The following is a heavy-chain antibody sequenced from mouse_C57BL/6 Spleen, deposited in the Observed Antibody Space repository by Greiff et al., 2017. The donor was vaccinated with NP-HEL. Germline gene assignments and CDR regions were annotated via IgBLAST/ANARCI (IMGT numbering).Heavy chain of an antibody. CDR3: ARKGNDAMDY. CDR1: GYTFTDYY. Sequence: VKLVESGAELVRPGASVKLSCKASGYTFTDYYINWVKQRPGQGLEWIARIYPGSGNTYYNEKFKGKATLTAEKSSSTAYMQLSSLTSEDSAVYFCARKGNDAMDYWGQGTSVTVSS. V-gene: IGHV1-76*01. D-gene: IGHD2-12*01. CDR2: IYPGSGNT. J-gene: IGHJ4*01.